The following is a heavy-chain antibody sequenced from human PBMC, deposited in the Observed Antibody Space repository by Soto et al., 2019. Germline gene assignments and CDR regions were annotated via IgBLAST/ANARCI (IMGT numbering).Heavy chain of an antibody. D-gene: IGHD2-15*01. CDR1: GFSFNTTGVG. CDR2: IYWDDDK. V-gene: IGHV2-5*02. Sequence: QITLKESGPTLVKPTQTLTLTCTFSGFSFNTTGVGVGWIRQPPGRPLEWLTIIYWDDDKRYSPSLKSRLTITKDTSQDPVXXTLTNMDPVDTGTYFCAHRAVLCSGGTCYSHPFDSWGQGTLVTVSS. CDR3: AHRAVLCSGGTCYSHPFDS. J-gene: IGHJ4*02.